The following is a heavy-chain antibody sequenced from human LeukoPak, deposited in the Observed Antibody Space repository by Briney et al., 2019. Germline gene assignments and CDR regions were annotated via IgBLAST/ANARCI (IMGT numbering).Heavy chain of an antibody. CDR2: ISSSGSTI. CDR1: GFTFSDYY. CDR3: ARDGPKRWLQFDRYDY. Sequence: GGSLRLSCAASGFTFSDYYMSWIRQAPGKGLEWVSYISSSGSTIYYADSVKGRFTISRDNAKNSLCLQMNSLRAEDTAVYYCARDGPKRWLQFDRYDYWGQGTLVTVSS. D-gene: IGHD5-24*01. J-gene: IGHJ4*02. V-gene: IGHV3-11*01.